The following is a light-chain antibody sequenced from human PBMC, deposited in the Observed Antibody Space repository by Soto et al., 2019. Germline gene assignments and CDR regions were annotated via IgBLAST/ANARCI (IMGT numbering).Light chain of an antibody. V-gene: IGKV3-15*01. CDR2: GAA. Sequence: EIVMTQSPATLSMSPGERATLSCRASQTVSSNLAWYQQKPGQAPRLLIYGAATRATGIPARFSGSGSGTEFTLTIRSLQSEDFAVYYCQQYNDWWTFGQGTKVDIK. J-gene: IGKJ1*01. CDR3: QQYNDWWT. CDR1: QTVSSN.